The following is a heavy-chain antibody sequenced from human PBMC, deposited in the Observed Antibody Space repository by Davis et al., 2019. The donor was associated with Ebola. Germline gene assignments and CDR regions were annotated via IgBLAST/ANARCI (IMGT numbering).Heavy chain of an antibody. Sequence: GESLKISCAASGFTFSSYGMHWVRQAPGKGLEWVAVIWYDGSNNYYEDSVKGRFTISRDNSKNTLYLQMNSLRAEDTAVYYCARVYCSGGSCYRYYGMDVWGQGTTVTVSS. CDR2: IWYDGSNN. CDR1: GFTFSSYG. J-gene: IGHJ6*02. D-gene: IGHD2-15*01. V-gene: IGHV3-33*01. CDR3: ARVYCSGGSCYRYYGMDV.